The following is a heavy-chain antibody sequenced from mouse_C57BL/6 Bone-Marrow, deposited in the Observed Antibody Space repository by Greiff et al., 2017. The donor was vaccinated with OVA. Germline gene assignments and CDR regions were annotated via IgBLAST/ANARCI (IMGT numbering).Heavy chain of an antibody. J-gene: IGHJ3*01. CDR2: IYPGNSDT. CDR3: TRRIYDGYWAWFAY. Sequence: EVQLQQSGTVLARPGASVKMSCKTSGYTFTSYCVHWVTQRPGQGLEWIGAIYPGNSDTSYNQKFKGKAKLTAVTSASTAYMELSSLTNEDSAVYYCTRRIYDGYWAWFAYWGQGTLVTVSA. CDR1: GYTFTSYC. D-gene: IGHD2-3*01. V-gene: IGHV1-5*01.